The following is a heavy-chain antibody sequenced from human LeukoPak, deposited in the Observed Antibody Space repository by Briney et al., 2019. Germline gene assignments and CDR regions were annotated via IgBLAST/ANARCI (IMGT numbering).Heavy chain of an antibody. CDR2: ISYDGSNK. V-gene: IGHV3-30*04. J-gene: IGHJ4*02. CDR1: GFTFSSYA. Sequence: GGSLRLSCAASGFTFSSYAMHWVRQAPGKGLEWVAVISYDGSNKYYADSVKGRFTISRDNSKNTLYLQMNSLRAEDTAVYYCVIERAGAFENWGQGTLVTVSS. D-gene: IGHD6-19*01. CDR3: VIERAGAFEN.